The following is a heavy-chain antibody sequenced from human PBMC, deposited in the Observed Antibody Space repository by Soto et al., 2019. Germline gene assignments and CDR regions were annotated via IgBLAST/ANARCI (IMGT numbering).Heavy chain of an antibody. J-gene: IGHJ4*02. Sequence: GGSLRLSCAASGFTFSSYGMHWVRQAPGKGLEWVAVISYDGSNKYYADSVKGRFTISRDNSKNTLYLQMNSLRAEDTAVYYCAKDHIAARPPVSVYFDYWGQGTLVTVSS. CDR3: AKDHIAARPPVSVYFDY. D-gene: IGHD6-6*01. V-gene: IGHV3-30*18. CDR1: GFTFSSYG. CDR2: ISYDGSNK.